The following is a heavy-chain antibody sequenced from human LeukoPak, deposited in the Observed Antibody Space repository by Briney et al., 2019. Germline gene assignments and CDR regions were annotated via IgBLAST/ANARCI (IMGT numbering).Heavy chain of an antibody. D-gene: IGHD3-10*01. CDR2: IYYSGST. V-gene: IGHV4-59*08. J-gene: IGHJ5*02. CDR3: ARYITMVRGTRSNWFDP. Sequence: KSSETLSLTCTVSGGSISSYYWSWIRQPPGKGLEWIGYIYYSGSTNYNPSLKSRVTISVDTSKNQFSLKLSSVTAADTAVYYCARYITMVRGTRSNWFDPWGQGTLVTVSS. CDR1: GGSISSYY.